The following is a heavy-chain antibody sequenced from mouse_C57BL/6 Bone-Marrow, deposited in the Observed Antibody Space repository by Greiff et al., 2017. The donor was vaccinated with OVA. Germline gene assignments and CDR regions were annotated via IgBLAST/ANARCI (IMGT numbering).Heavy chain of an antibody. V-gene: IGHV1-64*01. CDR3: ARGLRRKGGYAMDY. Sequence: QVQLKQPGAELVKPGASVKLSCKASGYTFTSYWMHWVKQRPGQGLEWLGMIHPNSGSTNYNEKFKSKATLTVDKSSSTAYMQLSSLTSEDSAVYYCARGLRRKGGYAMDYWGQGTSVTVSS. CDR1: GYTFTSYW. D-gene: IGHD2-4*01. J-gene: IGHJ4*01. CDR2: IHPNSGST.